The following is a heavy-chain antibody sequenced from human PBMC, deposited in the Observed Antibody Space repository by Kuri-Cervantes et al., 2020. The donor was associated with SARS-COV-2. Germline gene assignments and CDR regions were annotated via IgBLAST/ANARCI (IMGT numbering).Heavy chain of an antibody. J-gene: IGHJ3*02. CDR2: IITIFAKA. Sequence: SVKVSCKASAGTFSSYAISWVRQAPGQGLEWMGEIITIFAKANYAQKFQGWVTMTRDTSISTIYMELSKLRSDDTAVDYCARSTPFRRLGVISQGGAFDIWGQGTMVTVSS. CDR1: AGTFSSYA. CDR3: ARSTPFRRLGVISQGGAFDI. V-gene: IGHV1-69*05. D-gene: IGHD3-22*01.